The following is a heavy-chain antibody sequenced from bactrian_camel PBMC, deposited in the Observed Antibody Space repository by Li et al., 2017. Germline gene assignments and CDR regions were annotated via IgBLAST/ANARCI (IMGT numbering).Heavy chain of an antibody. CDR3: AVVKNPTKVRAAGIGSADFGY. CDR2: IDTVGTT. V-gene: IGHV3S57*01. D-gene: IGHD2*01. Sequence: HVQLVESGGGSVQAGGSLKLSCTPSGSTYSNLCMGWFRQAPGKEREAVAVIDTVGTTTYADPEKGRFTISKDSAENKLYLQMNNLKPEDSGMYYCAVVKNPTKVRAAGIGSADFGYWGQGTQVTVS. J-gene: IGHJ6*01. CDR1: GSTYSNLC.